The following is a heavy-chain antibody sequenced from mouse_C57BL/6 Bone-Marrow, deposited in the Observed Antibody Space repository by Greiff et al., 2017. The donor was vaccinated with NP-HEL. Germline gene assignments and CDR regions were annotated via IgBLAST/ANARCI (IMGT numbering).Heavy chain of an antibody. CDR2: IYPRSGNT. J-gene: IGHJ3*01. CDR3: ANYYGNYVGFAY. Sequence: VKLQESGAELARPGASVKLSCKASGYTFTSYGISWVKQRTGQGLEWIGEIYPRSGNTYYNEKFKGKATLTADKSSSTAYMELRSLTSEDSAVYFCANYYGNYVGFAYWGQGTMVTVSA. CDR1: GYTFTSYG. V-gene: IGHV1-81*01. D-gene: IGHD2-1*01.